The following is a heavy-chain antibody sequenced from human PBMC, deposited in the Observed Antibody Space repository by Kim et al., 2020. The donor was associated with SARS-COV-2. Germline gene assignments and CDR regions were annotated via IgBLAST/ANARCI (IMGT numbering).Heavy chain of an antibody. V-gene: IGHV3-30*04. CDR1: GFTFSSYA. CDR2: ISYDGSMN. CDR3: ARVKGFTPITMVRGLMGDRGWGYFDY. Sequence: GGSLRLSCAASGFTFSSYAMYWVRQAPGKGLEWVAVISYDGSMNHYADSVKGRFTISRDSSKNTLYLQMNSLRAEDTAVYYCARVKGFTPITMVRGLMGDRGWGYFDYWGQGTLVTVSS. D-gene: IGHD3-10*01. J-gene: IGHJ4*02.